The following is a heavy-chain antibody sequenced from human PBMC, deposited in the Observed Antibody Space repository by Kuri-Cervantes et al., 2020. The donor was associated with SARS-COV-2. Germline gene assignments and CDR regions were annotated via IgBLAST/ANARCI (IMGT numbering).Heavy chain of an antibody. CDR1: GFTFSSYA. CDR2: ISYDGSNK. V-gene: IGHV3-30*07. CDR3: ARVPLVYGSNAFDI. J-gene: IGHJ3*02. D-gene: IGHD3-10*01. Sequence: GESLKISCAASGFTFSSYAMHWVRQAPGKGLKWVAVISYDGSNKYYADSVKDRFTISRDNAKNSLYLQMNSLRAEDTAVYYCARVPLVYGSNAFDIWGQGTMVTVSS.